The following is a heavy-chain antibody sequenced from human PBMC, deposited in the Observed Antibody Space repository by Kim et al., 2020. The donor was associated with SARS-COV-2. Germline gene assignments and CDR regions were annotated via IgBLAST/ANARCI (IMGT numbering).Heavy chain of an antibody. J-gene: IGHJ4*01. Sequence: ASVKVSCKASGYTFSDYSIHWVRQAPGQGLEWMGWINPNTGGAKYAQKFQGGVTITRDTSISTAYMELTNLTFDDTAVYYCARDLGCFDSSGYFCHWGQGTLVTVSS. V-gene: IGHV1-2*02. CDR3: ARDLGCFDSSGYFCH. D-gene: IGHD3-22*01. CDR1: GYTFSDYS. CDR2: INPNTGGA.